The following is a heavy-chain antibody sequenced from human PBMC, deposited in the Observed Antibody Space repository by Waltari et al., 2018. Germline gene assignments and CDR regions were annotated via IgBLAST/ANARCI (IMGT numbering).Heavy chain of an antibody. Sequence: EVQLVQSGAEVKKPGESLKISCKGSGYSFASSWIGWVRQMPGKGLAGMGIIYPGDSYTRYSPSFQGQVTISADKSISTAYLQWSSLKASDTAMYYWARQFGRGDIVVVGGDYWGQGTLVTVSS. CDR2: IYPGDSYT. CDR1: GYSFASSW. J-gene: IGHJ4*02. D-gene: IGHD2-15*01. V-gene: IGHV5-51*01. CDR3: ARQFGRGDIVVVGGDY.